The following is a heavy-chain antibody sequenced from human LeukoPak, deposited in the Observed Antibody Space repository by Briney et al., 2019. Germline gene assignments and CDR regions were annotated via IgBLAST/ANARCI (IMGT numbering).Heavy chain of an antibody. V-gene: IGHV3-66*01. J-gene: IGHJ4*02. CDR2: IYSGGST. CDR1: GGSFSGYY. CDR3: ARENGDYVWGSYRYTYFDY. D-gene: IGHD3-16*02. Sequence: ETLSLTCAVYGGSFSGYYMSWVRQAPGKGLEWVSVIYSGGSTYYADSVKGRFTISRDNSKNTLYLQMNSLRAEDTAVYYCARENGDYVWGSYRYTYFDYWGQGTLVTVSS.